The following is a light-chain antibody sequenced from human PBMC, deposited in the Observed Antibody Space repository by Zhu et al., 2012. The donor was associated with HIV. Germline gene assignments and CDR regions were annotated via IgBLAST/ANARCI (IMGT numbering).Light chain of an antibody. CDR1: QSIKNN. CDR3: PTVRKLAFRVT. Sequence: DIVLTQSPATLSVSPGERATLSCRASQSIKNNLAWYQQKPGQAPRLLIRGASTRATGIPDRFSGSGYGTEFTLTISSMQSEDFAVYYCPTVRKLAFRVTFGQGPRWKS. V-gene: IGKV3-15*01. CDR2: GAS. J-gene: IGKJ1*01.